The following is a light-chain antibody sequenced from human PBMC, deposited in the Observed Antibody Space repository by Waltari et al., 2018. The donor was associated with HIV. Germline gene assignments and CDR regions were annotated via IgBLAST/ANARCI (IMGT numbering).Light chain of an antibody. J-gene: IGKJ5*01. CDR2: KVS. V-gene: IGKV2-30*01. CDR1: QGLLYSDGNTY. CDR3: MQGTHRPIT. Sequence: DVVMTQSPLSLPVTLGQPASISCRSSQGLLYSDGNTYLNWFQQRPGQSPRRLIYKVSSRASGVPDRFSGSGSGTDFTLQISRVEAEDVGVYYCMQGTHRPITFGQGTGLEIE.